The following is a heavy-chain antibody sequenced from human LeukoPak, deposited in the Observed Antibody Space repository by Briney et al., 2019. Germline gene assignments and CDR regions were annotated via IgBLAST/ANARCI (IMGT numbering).Heavy chain of an antibody. CDR3: ARSSSWYNNWFDP. CDR1: GGSISSGDYY. CDR2: IYYSGST. J-gene: IGHJ5*02. Sequence: SQTLSLTCTVSGGSISSGDYYWSWIRQPPGKGLEWIGYIYYSGSTYYNPSLKSRVTISVDTSKNQFSLKLSSVTAADTAVYYCARSSSWYNNWFDPWGQGTLVTVSS. D-gene: IGHD6-13*01. V-gene: IGHV4-30-4*01.